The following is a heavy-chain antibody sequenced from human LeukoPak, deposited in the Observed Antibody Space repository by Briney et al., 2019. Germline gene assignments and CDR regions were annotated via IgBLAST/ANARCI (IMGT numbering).Heavy chain of an antibody. V-gene: IGHV1-2*02. CDR2: INPNSGGT. Sequence: ASVKVSCKASGYTFTGYYMNWVRQAPGQGLEWMGWINPNSGGTNYAQKFQGRVTMTRDTSISTAYMELSRLRSDDTAVYYCARGRISLPASNDAFDIWGQGTMVTVSS. CDR3: ARGRISLPASNDAFDI. CDR1: GYTFTGYY. D-gene: IGHD2-2*01. J-gene: IGHJ3*02.